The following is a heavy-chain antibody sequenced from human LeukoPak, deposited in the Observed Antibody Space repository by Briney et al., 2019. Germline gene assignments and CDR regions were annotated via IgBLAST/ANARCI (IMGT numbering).Heavy chain of an antibody. D-gene: IGHD3-9*01. V-gene: IGHV3-23*01. CDR2: ISGSGGST. Sequence: GGSLRLSCAGSGLTFSSYGMTWVRQAPGKGLEWVSAISGSGGSTYYADSVKGRFTISRDNSKNTLYLQMNSLRAEDTAVYYCAKDRGDILFLGAFDIWGQGTMVTVSS. CDR1: GLTFSSYG. CDR3: AKDRGDILFLGAFDI. J-gene: IGHJ3*02.